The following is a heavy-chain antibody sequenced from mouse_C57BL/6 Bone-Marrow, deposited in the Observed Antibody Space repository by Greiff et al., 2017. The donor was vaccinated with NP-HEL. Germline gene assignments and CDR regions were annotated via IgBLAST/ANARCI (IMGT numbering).Heavy chain of an antibody. Sequence: EVMLVESGGGLVKPGGSLKLSCAASGFTFSSYAMFWVRQTPEKRLEWVATISDGGSYTYYPDNVKGRFTISRDNAKNNLYLQMSHLKSEDTAMYYCARTFYYYGSLYWYFDVWGTGTTVTVSS. CDR1: GFTFSSYA. J-gene: IGHJ1*03. CDR2: ISDGGSYT. CDR3: ARTFYYYGSLYWYFDV. D-gene: IGHD1-1*01. V-gene: IGHV5-4*03.